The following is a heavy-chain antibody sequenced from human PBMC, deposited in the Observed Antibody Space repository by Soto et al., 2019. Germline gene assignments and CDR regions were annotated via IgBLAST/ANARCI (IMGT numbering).Heavy chain of an antibody. V-gene: IGHV3-33*01. J-gene: IGHJ6*02. CDR3: AREQVIAAAGTYYYYGMDV. D-gene: IGHD6-13*01. CDR1: GFTFSSYG. CDR2: IWYDGSNN. Sequence: QVQLVESGGGVVQPGRSLRLSCAASGFTFSSYGMHRVRQAPGKGPEWVAVIWYDGSNNYYADSVKGRFTISRDNSKNTLYRQMNSLCAEDTAVYYCAREQVIAAAGTYYYYGMDVWGQVTTVTVSS.